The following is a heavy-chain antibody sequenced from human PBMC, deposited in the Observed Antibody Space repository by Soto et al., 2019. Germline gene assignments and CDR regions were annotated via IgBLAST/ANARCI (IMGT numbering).Heavy chain of an antibody. CDR1: GYAFTNYA. J-gene: IGHJ4*02. CDR2: INAGNGDT. V-gene: IGHV1-3*01. D-gene: IGHD3-3*01. Sequence: QVHLVQSGAEVKKPGASVKVSCQASGYAFTNYAMHWVRQAPGQRLEWMGRINAGNGDTEYSQEFEGRVSITRDTAASTAYMELSSLRSEDTAVYYCSTGLITIFYDSWGQGTLVTVSA. CDR3: STGLITIFYDS.